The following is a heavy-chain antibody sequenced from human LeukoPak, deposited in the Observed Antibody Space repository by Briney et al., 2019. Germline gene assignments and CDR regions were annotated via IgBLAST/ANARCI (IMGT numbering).Heavy chain of an antibody. CDR3: ARLPAYCSTTSCSFDS. CDR2: FYYTGST. V-gene: IGHV4-59*05. CDR1: GFTFSSYS. J-gene: IGHJ4*02. D-gene: IGHD2-2*01. Sequence: GSLRLSCAASGFTFSSYSMSWVRQPPGKGLEWIGSFYYTGSTYYNPSLKSRLTIFIDTSKNQFSLKLTSVTAADTAVYYCARLPAYCSTTSCSFDSWGQGTLVAVSS.